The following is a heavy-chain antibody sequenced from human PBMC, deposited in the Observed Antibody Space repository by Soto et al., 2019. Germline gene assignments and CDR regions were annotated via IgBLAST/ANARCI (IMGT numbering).Heavy chain of an antibody. D-gene: IGHD6-19*01. CDR1: GFTFSSYD. V-gene: IGHV3-13*01. CDR2: INIAGDT. J-gene: IGHJ4*02. CDR3: ARGYSSGYYYFVS. Sequence: EVQLVESGGGLEQPGGSLRLSCAASGFTFSSYDMHWVRQATRKALEWVSTINIAGDTYYSDSVKGRFTISRENVKNSLYLQMNSLRAGDTAVYYCARGYSSGYYYFVSWGQGTLVTVSS.